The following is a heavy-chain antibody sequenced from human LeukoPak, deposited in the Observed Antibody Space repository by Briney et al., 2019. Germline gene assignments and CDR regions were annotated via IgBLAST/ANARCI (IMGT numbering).Heavy chain of an antibody. J-gene: IGHJ4*02. Sequence: VASVKVSCKASGYTFTGYYIDWVRQAPGQGLEWMGRIDPTNGITNYARKFEDRVTVTRDTSISTAYMEMNSLTSDDTAVYYCARYRDGLDYWGQGTLVTVSS. CDR2: IDPTNGIT. V-gene: IGHV1-2*06. CDR1: GYTFTGYY. CDR3: ARYRDGLDY. D-gene: IGHD3-16*02.